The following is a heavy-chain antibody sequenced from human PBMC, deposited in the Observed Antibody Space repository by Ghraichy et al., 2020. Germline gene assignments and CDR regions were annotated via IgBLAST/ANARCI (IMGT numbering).Heavy chain of an antibody. D-gene: IGHD3-3*01. J-gene: IGHJ5*02. CDR2: IYTSGTT. CDR3: ARATTIFGVLMFDL. V-gene: IGHV4-4*07. Sequence: SETLSHTCTVSGGSIGAYYWFWIRQPAGKGLEWIGRIYTSGTTNYNPSLKSRVTMSVDTSKDQFSLTLTSVTTADTAVYYCARATTIFGVLMFDLWGQGALVTVS. CDR1: GGSIGAYY.